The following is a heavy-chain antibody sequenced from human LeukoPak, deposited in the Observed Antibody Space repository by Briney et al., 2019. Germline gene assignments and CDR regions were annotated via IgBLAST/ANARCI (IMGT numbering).Heavy chain of an antibody. CDR2: IYSSGSS. Sequence: KTSETLSLTCTVSGGSISNYWWSWIRQPAGSGLEWIGRIYSSGSSNYNFALESRATISVDKLKNQFSLKLSSVTAADTAVYYCARGSADILTGFFEQWGRGTLVTVSS. D-gene: IGHD3-9*01. J-gene: IGHJ4*02. CDR3: ARGSADILTGFFEQ. V-gene: IGHV4-4*07. CDR1: GGSISNYW.